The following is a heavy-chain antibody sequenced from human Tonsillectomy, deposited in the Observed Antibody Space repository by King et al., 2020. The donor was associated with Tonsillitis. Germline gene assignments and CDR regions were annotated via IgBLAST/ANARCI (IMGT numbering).Heavy chain of an antibody. D-gene: IGHD3-10*01. CDR1: GFTFSSYG. CDR3: ARDFRPLFWYGSGSYYYGMDV. CDR2: IWHDGSSK. V-gene: IGHV3-33*01. J-gene: IGHJ6*02. Sequence: HVQLVESGGGVVQPGRSQRLSCAASGFTFSSYGMHWVRQAPGKGLEWVAVIWHDGSSKYYADSVKGRFTISRDNSKNTLYLQMNSLRAEDTAVYYCARDFRPLFWYGSGSYYYGMDVWGQGTTVTVSS.